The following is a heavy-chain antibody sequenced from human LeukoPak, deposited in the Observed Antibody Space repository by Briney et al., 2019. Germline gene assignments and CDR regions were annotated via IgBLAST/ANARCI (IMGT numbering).Heavy chain of an antibody. V-gene: IGHV4-30-2*01. Sequence: SQTLSLTCAVSGGSVSSGGYSWSWIRQPPGKGLEWIGYIYHTGTTGYNPSLQSRVTMSVDRSKNQFSLKLSSVTAADTAVYYCARGDYGERRMVLTSYYYCYMDVWGKGTTVTVSS. J-gene: IGHJ6*03. CDR2: IYHTGTT. D-gene: IGHD4-17*01. CDR1: GGSVSSGGYS. CDR3: ARGDYGERRMVLTSYYYCYMDV.